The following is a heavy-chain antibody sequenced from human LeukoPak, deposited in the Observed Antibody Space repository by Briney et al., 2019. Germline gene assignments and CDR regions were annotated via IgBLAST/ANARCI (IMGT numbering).Heavy chain of an antibody. CDR3: VKGGIVVLISAFDI. J-gene: IGHJ3*02. D-gene: IGHD3-22*01. CDR1: A. Sequence: AMLWVRQAPGKGLEYVSTLSSNGGSTYYEDSVKGRFTISRDNSKNTLYLQMSSLRAEDTAVYYCVKGGIVVLISAFDIWGQGTMVTVSS. CDR2: LSSNGGST. V-gene: IGHV3-64D*06.